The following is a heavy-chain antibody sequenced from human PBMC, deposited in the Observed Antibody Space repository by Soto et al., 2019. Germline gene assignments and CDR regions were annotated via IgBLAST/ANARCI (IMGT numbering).Heavy chain of an antibody. J-gene: IGHJ6*02. Sequence: QVQLVQSGAEVKKPGSSVKVSCKASGGPFSSYAISWVRQAPGQGLEWMGGIIPISGTANYAQKFQGRVTITADETTSTAYMELSSLRSEDTAVYYCARSQGSSTSLEIYYYYYCGMDVWGQGTTVTVSS. V-gene: IGHV1-69*01. CDR3: ARSQGSSTSLEIYYYYYCGMDV. CDR2: IIPISGTA. CDR1: GGPFSSYA. D-gene: IGHD2-2*01.